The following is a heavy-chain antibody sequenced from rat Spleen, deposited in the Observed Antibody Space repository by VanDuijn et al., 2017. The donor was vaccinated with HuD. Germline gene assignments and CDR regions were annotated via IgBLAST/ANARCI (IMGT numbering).Heavy chain of an antibody. CDR3: AKDQSGGYVMDA. V-gene: IGHV5-29*01. D-gene: IGHD3-8*01. CDR2: INNDGDTT. J-gene: IGHJ4*01. CDR1: GFTFSDCY. Sequence: EVQLVESGGGLVQPGRSLKLSCTTSGFTFSDCYMAWVRQAPTKGLEWVATINNDGDTTYYRDSVKGRFTISRDNAKSTLYLQMNSLRSEDTATYYCAKDQSGGYVMDAWGQGASVTVSS.